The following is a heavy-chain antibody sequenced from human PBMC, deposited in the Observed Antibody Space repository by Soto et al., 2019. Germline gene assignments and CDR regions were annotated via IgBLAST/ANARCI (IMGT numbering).Heavy chain of an antibody. V-gene: IGHV3-33*01. D-gene: IGHD2-21*02. CDR1: GFTFSLHG. J-gene: IGHJ6*02. CDR2: VWRDGLKK. CDR3: VRDLPLLGRDFYGMEV. Sequence: QVQLVESGGGVAQPGTSLILSCAAAGFTFSLHGMHWVRQAPGKGLEWVAGVWRDGLKKYYADSVMGRFTFSRDDSGNKLYLQMNRLRAEDTALYYCVRDLPLLGRDFYGMEVWGQGTTVTVSS.